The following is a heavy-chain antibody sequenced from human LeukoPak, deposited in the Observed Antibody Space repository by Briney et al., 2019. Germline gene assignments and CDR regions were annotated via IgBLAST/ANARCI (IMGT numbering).Heavy chain of an antibody. Sequence: ASVKVSCKASGYTFTGYYMHWVRQAPGQGLEWMGWINPNSGGTNYAQKFQGRVTVTRDTSISTAYMELSRLRSDDTAVYYCARSDTYYYYMDVWDKGTTVTVSS. CDR3: ARSDTYYYYMDV. CDR2: INPNSGGT. V-gene: IGHV1-2*02. CDR1: GYTFTGYY. J-gene: IGHJ6*03.